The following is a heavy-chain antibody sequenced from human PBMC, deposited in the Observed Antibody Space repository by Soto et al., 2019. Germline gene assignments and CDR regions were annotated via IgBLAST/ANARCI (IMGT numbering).Heavy chain of an antibody. D-gene: IGHD1-26*01. CDR3: ARSGLVRSFDY. Sequence: ASETLSLTCTVSGGSISSYYWSWIRQPPGKGLEWIGYIYYSGSTNYNPSLKGRVTISVDTSKNQFSLKLSSVTAADTAVYYCARSGLVRSFDYWGQGTLVTVSS. V-gene: IGHV4-59*01. CDR2: IYYSGST. J-gene: IGHJ4*02. CDR1: GGSISSYY.